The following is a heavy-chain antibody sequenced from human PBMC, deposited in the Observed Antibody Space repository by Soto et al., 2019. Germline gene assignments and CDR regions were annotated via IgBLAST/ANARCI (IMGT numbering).Heavy chain of an antibody. J-gene: IGHJ4*02. CDR1: GXTFSSYG. D-gene: IGHD4-17*01. V-gene: IGHV3-33*01. CDR3: ARGGTTTSPTPLVGHY. CDR2: IWYDGSNK. Sequence: GSLRRSGAASGXTFSSYGIHWVRQAPGKGLEWVAVIWYDGSNKYYADSVKGRFASSRDNSKNTLYLQMNSLRAEETAVYYCARGGTTTSPTPLVGHYRGQGTLCTVSS.